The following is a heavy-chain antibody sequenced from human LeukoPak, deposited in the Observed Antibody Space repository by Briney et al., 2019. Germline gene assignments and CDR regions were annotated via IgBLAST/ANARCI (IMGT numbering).Heavy chain of an antibody. J-gene: IGHJ4*02. CDR1: GFPFDEYG. Sequence: GGSLRLSCAASGFPFDEYGMSWVRQAPGKGLEWVSGLNWNGGNTGYADSVKGRFTISRDNAKNSLFLHMTSLRADDTAVYFCARDLVDYYGSGFDYWGQGTLVIVSS. CDR3: ARDLVDYYGSGFDY. V-gene: IGHV3-20*04. D-gene: IGHD3-10*01. CDR2: LNWNGGNT.